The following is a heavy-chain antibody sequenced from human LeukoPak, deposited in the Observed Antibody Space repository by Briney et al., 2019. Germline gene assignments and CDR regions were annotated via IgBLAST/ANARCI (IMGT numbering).Heavy chain of an antibody. J-gene: IGHJ4*02. V-gene: IGHV1-8*01. CDR2: MNPNSGNT. D-gene: IGHD3-10*01. CDR3: ARVVRGVIITPPDY. CDR1: GYTFTSYD. Sequence: ASVKVSCKASGYTFTSYDINWVRQATGQGLEWMGWMNPNSGNTGYAQKFQGRVTMTRNTTISTAYMELSSLRSEDTAVYYCARVVRGVIITPPDYWGQGTLVTVSS.